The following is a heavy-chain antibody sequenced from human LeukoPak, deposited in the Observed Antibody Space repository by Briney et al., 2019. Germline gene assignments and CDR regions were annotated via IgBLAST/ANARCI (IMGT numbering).Heavy chain of an antibody. CDR2: ISYDGSNK. CDR3: ARDVVPADVYFDY. CDR1: GFTFSSYA. V-gene: IGHV3-30-3*01. Sequence: GGSLRLSCAASGFTFSSYAMHWVRQAPGKGLEWVAVISYDGSNKYYADSVKGRFTISRDNSKNTLYLQMNSLRAEDTAVYYCARDVVPADVYFDYWGQGTLVTVSS. D-gene: IGHD2-2*01. J-gene: IGHJ4*02.